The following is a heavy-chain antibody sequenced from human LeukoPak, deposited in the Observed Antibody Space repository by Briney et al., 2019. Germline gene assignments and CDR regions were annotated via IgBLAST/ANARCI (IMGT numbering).Heavy chain of an antibody. V-gene: IGHV4-39*01. J-gene: IGHJ4*02. CDR2: IYYSGST. D-gene: IGHD2-8*01. CDR3: ARLSSWMLLKYYSDY. Sequence: SETLSLTCTVSGGSISSSSYYWGWIRQPPGKGLEWIGSIYYSGSTYYNPSLKSRVTISVDTSKNQFSLKLSSVTAADTAVYYCARLSSWMLLKYYSDYWGQGTLVTVSS. CDR1: GGSISSSSYY.